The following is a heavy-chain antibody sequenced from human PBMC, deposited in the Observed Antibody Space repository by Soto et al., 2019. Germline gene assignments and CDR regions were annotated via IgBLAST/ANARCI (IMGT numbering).Heavy chain of an antibody. V-gene: IGHV4-59*01. J-gene: IGHJ3*02. Sequence: SETRSRTWTVSGGAISFYNWNWSRQSPGKGLEWIGYSYSSGSTNYNPSLKSRATISVDTPKNQFSLQLTYVTAADTAVYYCARGDSTTHGDSFDIWGQGTMVTVSS. CDR3: ARGDSTTHGDSFDI. CDR2: SYSSGST. CDR1: GGAISFYN. D-gene: IGHD6-13*01.